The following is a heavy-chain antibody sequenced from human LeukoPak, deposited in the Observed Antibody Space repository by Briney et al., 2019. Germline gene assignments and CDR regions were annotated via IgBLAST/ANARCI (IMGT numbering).Heavy chain of an antibody. CDR3: AKDWGPWAMVRGVADY. CDR2: IRYDGSNK. V-gene: IGHV3-30*02. CDR1: GFTFSSYG. J-gene: IGHJ4*02. Sequence: GGSLRLSCAASGFTFSSYGMHWVRQAPGKGLEWVAFIRYDGSNKYYADSVKGRFTISRDNSKNTLYLQMNSLRAEDTAVYYCAKDWGPWAMVRGVADYWGPGTLVTVSS. D-gene: IGHD3-10*01.